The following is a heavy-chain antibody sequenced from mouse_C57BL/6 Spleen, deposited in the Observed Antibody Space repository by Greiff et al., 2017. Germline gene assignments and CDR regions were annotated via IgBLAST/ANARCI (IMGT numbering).Heavy chain of an antibody. CDR2: INPNNGGT. J-gene: IGHJ1*03. CDR3: ARRGLRLYWYFDV. V-gene: IGHV1-26*01. Sequence: VQLQQSGPELVKPGASVKISCKASGYTFTDYYMNWVKQSHGKSLEWIGDINPNNGGTSYNQKFKGKATLTVDKSSSTAYMELRSLTSEDSAVYYCARRGLRLYWYFDVWGTGTTVTVSS. CDR1: GYTFTDYY. D-gene: IGHD2-2*01.